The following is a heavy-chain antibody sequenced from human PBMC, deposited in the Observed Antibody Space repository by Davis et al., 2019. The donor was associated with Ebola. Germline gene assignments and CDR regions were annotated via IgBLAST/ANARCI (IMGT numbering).Heavy chain of an antibody. J-gene: IGHJ6*02. CDR2: ISYDGSNK. CDR1: GFTFSSYS. CDR3: AKDRFSGSFGGLDV. V-gene: IGHV3-30*18. Sequence: PGESLRLSCAASGFTFSSYSMNWVRQAPGKGLEWVAVISYDGSNKYYADSVKGRFTISRDNSKNTLYLQMSSLRPEDTAVYYCAKDRFSGSFGGLDVWGQGTTVTVSS. D-gene: IGHD1-26*01.